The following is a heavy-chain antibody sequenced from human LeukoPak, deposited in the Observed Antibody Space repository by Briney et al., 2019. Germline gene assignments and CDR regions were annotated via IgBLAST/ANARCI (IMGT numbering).Heavy chain of an antibody. CDR1: GFIFTDYY. V-gene: IGHV3-7*01. D-gene: IGHD5-12*01. CDR3: ARDSGACRGCAFDV. Sequence: GGSLRLSCVASGFIFTDYYMSWVRQAPGKGLEWVANLNRDGSVKNYVDSVKGRFTISRDNTKNSLYLQMNSLRAEDTAVFYCARDSGACRGCAFDVWGHGTMVTVSS. J-gene: IGHJ3*01. CDR2: LNRDGSVK.